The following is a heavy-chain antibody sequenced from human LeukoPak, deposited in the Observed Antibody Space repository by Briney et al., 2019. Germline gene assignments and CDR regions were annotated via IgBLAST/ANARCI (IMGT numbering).Heavy chain of an antibody. CDR1: GFTFSGSA. D-gene: IGHD2-21*02. CDR3: SPGTAYCGGDCYSN. V-gene: IGHV3-73*01. J-gene: IGHJ4*02. Sequence: PGGSLRLSCAASGFTFSGSAMHWVRQASGKGLEWVGRIRSKANSYATAYAASVKGRFTISRDDTKNTAYLQMNSLKTEDTAVYYCSPGTAYCGGDCYSNWGQGTLVTVSS. CDR2: IRSKANSYAT.